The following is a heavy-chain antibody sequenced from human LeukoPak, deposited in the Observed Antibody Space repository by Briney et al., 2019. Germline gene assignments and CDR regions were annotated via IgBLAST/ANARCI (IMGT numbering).Heavy chain of an antibody. CDR3: ARGNRMVGGSDY. CDR1: GYTFTSYD. CDR2: MNPNSGNT. V-gene: IGHV1-8*01. Sequence: ASVKVSCKASGYTFTSYDINWVRQATGQGLEWMGWMNPNSGNTGYAQKFQGRVTMTRNTSISTAYMELSSLRPEDTAVYYCARGNRMVGGSDYWGQGTLVTVSS. D-gene: IGHD2-15*01. J-gene: IGHJ4*02.